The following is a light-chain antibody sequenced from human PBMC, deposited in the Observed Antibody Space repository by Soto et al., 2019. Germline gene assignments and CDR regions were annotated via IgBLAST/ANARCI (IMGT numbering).Light chain of an antibody. J-gene: IGKJ1*01. Sequence: DIQMTQSPSSQSASVGDRVTITCRASQSINSYLNWYQQKPGKAPKLLIYAASILQSGVPSRFSGSGSETDFTLTISSLQPDDFATYYCRQSFSTPRTFGQGTRVEI. CDR2: AAS. CDR1: QSINSY. CDR3: RQSFSTPRT. V-gene: IGKV1-39*01.